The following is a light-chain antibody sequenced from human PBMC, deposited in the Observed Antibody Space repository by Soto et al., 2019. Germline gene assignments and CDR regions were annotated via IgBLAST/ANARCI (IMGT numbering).Light chain of an antibody. CDR1: SSNIGNNY. Sequence: QSVLTQPPSVSAAPGQKVTISCSGSSSNIGNNYVSWYQQLPGTAPKLLTYDNNKRPSGIPDRFSGSKSGSSGTLDITGLQSGDEADYYCATWDGSLLAEVFGGGTKLTVL. J-gene: IGLJ2*01. V-gene: IGLV1-51*01. CDR3: ATWDGSLLAEV. CDR2: DNN.